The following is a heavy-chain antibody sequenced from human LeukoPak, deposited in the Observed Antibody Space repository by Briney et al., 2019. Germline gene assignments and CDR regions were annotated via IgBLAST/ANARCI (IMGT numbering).Heavy chain of an antibody. J-gene: IGHJ3*02. Sequence: GGSLRLSCAASGFTFSNYAMNWVRQAPGKGLEWVAVISYDGSNKYYADFVKGRFTISRDNSKNTLYLQMNSLRTEDTAVYYCAKGVSSSWSNDAFDIWGQGTMVTVSS. CDR1: GFTFSNYA. V-gene: IGHV3-30*18. CDR2: ISYDGSNK. CDR3: AKGVSSSWSNDAFDI. D-gene: IGHD6-13*01.